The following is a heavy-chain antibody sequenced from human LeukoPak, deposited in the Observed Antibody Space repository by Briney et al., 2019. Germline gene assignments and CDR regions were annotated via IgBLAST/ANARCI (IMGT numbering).Heavy chain of an antibody. CDR2: ISSSSSYT. Sequence: SGGSLRLSCAASGFTFSDYYMSWIRQAPGKGLEWVSYISSSSSYTNYADSVKGRFTISRDNAKNSLYLQMNSLRAEGTAVYYCARSGYSSGWDQFYYYGMDVWGQGTTVTVSS. CDR1: GFTFSDYY. D-gene: IGHD6-19*01. CDR3: ARSGYSSGWDQFYYYGMDV. V-gene: IGHV3-11*06. J-gene: IGHJ6*02.